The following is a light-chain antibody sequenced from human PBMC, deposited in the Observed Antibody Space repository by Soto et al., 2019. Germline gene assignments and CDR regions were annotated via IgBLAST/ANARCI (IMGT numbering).Light chain of an antibody. V-gene: IGKV1-39*01. J-gene: IGKJ1*01. Sequence: DIQMTHSPSSLSASVGDRVTITCRASQTITNYLNWYQQKPGKAPKLLIYAASTLLSGVPARFSGGGSGTDFTLIIDSLQPEDFATYYCQQSYSSPWTFGQGTKVEIK. CDR3: QQSYSSPWT. CDR1: QTITNY. CDR2: AAS.